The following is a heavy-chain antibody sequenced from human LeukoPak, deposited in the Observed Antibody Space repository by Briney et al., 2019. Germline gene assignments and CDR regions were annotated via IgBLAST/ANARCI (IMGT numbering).Heavy chain of an antibody. Sequence: ASVKVSCKASGGTFSSYAISWVRQAPGQGLEWMGWINPNSGGTNYAQKFQGRVTMTRDTSISTAYMELSRLRSDDTAVYYCARDRIVVVTASQGYYYGMDVWGQGTTVTVSS. J-gene: IGHJ6*02. D-gene: IGHD2-21*02. CDR3: ARDRIVVVTASQGYYYGMDV. CDR2: INPNSGGT. CDR1: GGTFSSYA. V-gene: IGHV1-2*02.